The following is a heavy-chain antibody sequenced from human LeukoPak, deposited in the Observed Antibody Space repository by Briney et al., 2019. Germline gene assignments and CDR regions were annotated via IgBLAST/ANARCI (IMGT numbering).Heavy chain of an antibody. CDR1: GFTFSSYS. CDR3: ATYSGYDRIFDY. Sequence: GGSLRLSCAASGFTFSSYSMNWVRQAPGKGLEWVSYISTSSSTIYYADPVKGRFTISRDNAKNSLYLQMNSLRAEDTAVYYCATYSGYDRIFDYWGQGTLVTVSS. J-gene: IGHJ4*02. CDR2: ISTSSSTI. D-gene: IGHD5-12*01. V-gene: IGHV3-48*01.